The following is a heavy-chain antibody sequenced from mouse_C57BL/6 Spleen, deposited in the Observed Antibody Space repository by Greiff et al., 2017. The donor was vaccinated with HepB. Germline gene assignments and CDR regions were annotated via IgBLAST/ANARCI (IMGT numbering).Heavy chain of an antibody. CDR1: GYTFTDYE. D-gene: IGHD1-1*01. CDR3: TRGDTVVATNYFDY. Sequence: VQLQQSGAELVRPGASVTLSCKASGYTFTDYEMHWVKQTPVHGLEWIGAIDPETGGTAYNQKFKGKAILTADKSSSPAYMELRSLTSEDSAVYYCTRGDTVVATNYFDYWGQGTTLTVSS. V-gene: IGHV1-15*01. CDR2: IDPETGGT. J-gene: IGHJ2*01.